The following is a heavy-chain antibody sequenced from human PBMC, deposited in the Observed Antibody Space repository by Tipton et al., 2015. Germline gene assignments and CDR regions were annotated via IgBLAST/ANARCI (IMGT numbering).Heavy chain of an antibody. CDR1: GFTFRSYE. CDR3: ARNWGDIALDY. J-gene: IGHJ4*02. Sequence: SLRLSCAASGFTFRSYEMNWVRQAPGKGLEWVSYISSSGSTIYYADSVKGRFTISRDSAKNSLYLQMSSLRAEDTAVYYCARNWGDIALDYWGQGTLVTVSS. V-gene: IGHV3-48*03. CDR2: ISSSGSTI. D-gene: IGHD2-15*01.